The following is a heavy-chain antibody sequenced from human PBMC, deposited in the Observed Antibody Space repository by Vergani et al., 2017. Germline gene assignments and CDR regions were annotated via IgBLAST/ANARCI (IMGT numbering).Heavy chain of an antibody. V-gene: IGHV3-30-3*01. CDR2: ISYDGSNK. J-gene: IGHJ4*02. CDR3: ARVGYYGSGSYYRAPYDY. Sequence: VQLVESGGGLVQPGGSLRLSCAASGFTFSSYAMHWVRQAPGKGLEWVAVISYDGSNKYYADSVKGRFTISRDNSKNTLYLQMNSLRAEDTAVYYCARVGYYGSGSYYRAPYDYWGQGTLVTVSS. CDR1: GFTFSSYA. D-gene: IGHD3-10*01.